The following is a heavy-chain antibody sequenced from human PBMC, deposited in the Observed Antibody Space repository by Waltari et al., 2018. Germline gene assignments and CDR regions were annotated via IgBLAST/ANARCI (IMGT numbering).Heavy chain of an antibody. Sequence: STWDADSAKGRFTISRDNSKNILYLQVNSLRPEDTAVYYCAKGPMSEVTLTAFDYWGQGTQVIVSS. CDR3: AKGPMSEVTLTAFDY. J-gene: IGHJ4*02. CDR2: ST. D-gene: IGHD3-9*01. V-gene: IGHV3-23*01.